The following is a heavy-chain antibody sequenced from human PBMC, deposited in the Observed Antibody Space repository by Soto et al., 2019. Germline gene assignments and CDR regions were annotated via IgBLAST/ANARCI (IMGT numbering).Heavy chain of an antibody. D-gene: IGHD3-10*01. CDR2: MNPNSANT. V-gene: IGHV1-8*01. CDR1: GYTFTSHY. Sequence: ASLRVSYKAAGYTFTSHYINWVRQATGQGLEWMGWMNPNSANTGYAQKVQGRVTMTTDTSTSTAYMELRSLRSDDTAVYYCARGVGSGSYYNQYNWFDPWGQGTLVTVSS. J-gene: IGHJ5*02. CDR3: ARGVGSGSYYNQYNWFDP.